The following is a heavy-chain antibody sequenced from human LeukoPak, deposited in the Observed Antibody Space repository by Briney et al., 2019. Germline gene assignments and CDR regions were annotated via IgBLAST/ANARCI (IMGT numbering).Heavy chain of an antibody. V-gene: IGHV3-48*01. Sequence: GGSMRLSCAASGFTFSSYSMNWVRQAPGKGLEWVSYISSSSSTIYYADSVKGRFTISRDNAKNSLYLQMNSLRAEDTAVYYCAREYCSGGSCYPGDAFDIWGQGTMVTVSS. CDR3: AREYCSGGSCYPGDAFDI. CDR2: ISSSSSTI. D-gene: IGHD2-15*01. CDR1: GFTFSSYS. J-gene: IGHJ3*02.